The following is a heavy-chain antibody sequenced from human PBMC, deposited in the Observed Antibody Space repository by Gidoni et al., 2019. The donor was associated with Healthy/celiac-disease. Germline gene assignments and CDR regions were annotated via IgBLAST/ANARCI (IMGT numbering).Heavy chain of an antibody. D-gene: IGHD3-10*01. CDR2: ISYDGSNK. Sequence: QVQLVESGGGVVQPGRSLRLSCAASGFTFSSYAMHWVRQAPVKGLEWVAGISYDGSNKYYADSVKGRFTISRDNSKNTLYLQMNSLRAEDTAVYYCAKPWYYYGSGSQAEYFQHWGQGTLVTVSS. CDR1: GFTFSSYA. J-gene: IGHJ1*01. CDR3: AKPWYYYGSGSQAEYFQH. V-gene: IGHV3-30-3*02.